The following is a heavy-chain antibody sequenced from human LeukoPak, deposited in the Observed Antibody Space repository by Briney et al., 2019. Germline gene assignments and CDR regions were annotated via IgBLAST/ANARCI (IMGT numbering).Heavy chain of an antibody. CDR3: ARDRGIWGYYFDY. CDR1: GFTFSSYW. CDR2: IKQDGSEK. V-gene: IGHV3-7*01. J-gene: IGHJ4*02. Sequence: HPGGSLRLSCAASGFTFSSYWMSWVRQAPGKGLEWVANIKQDGSEKFYVESVKGRFTFSRDNAKNSLYLQMNSLRAEDTAVYYCARDRGIWGYYFDYWGQGTLVTVSS. D-gene: IGHD3-10*01.